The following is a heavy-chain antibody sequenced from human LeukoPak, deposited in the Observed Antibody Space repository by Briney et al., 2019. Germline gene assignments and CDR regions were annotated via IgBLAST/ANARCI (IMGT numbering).Heavy chain of an antibody. D-gene: IGHD1-26*01. J-gene: IGHJ3*02. Sequence: GGSLRLSCAASGFTFSSYGMHWVRQAPGKGLEWVAFIRYDGSNKYYADSVKGRFTISRDNSKNTLYLQMNSLRAEGTAVYYCAKEGPVRPRRWGAFDIWGQGTMVTVSS. CDR1: GFTFSSYG. V-gene: IGHV3-30*02. CDR3: AKEGPVRPRRWGAFDI. CDR2: IRYDGSNK.